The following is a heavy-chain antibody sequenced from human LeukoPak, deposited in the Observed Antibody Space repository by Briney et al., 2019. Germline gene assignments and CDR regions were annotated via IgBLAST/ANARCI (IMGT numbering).Heavy chain of an antibody. D-gene: IGHD6-13*01. CDR1: GYTFTSYD. V-gene: IGHV1-8*01. CDR3: AREGGQQLVRGTFVEYFDY. Sequence: ASVKVSCKASGYTFTSYDINWVRQATGQGLEWMGWMNPNSGNTGYAQKLQGRVTMTRNTSISTAYMELSSLRFEDTAVYYCAREGGQQLVRGTFVEYFDYWGQGTLVTVSS. CDR2: MNPNSGNT. J-gene: IGHJ4*02.